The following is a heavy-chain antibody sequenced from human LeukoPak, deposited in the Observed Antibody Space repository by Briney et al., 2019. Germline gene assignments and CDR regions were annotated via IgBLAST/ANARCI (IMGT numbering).Heavy chain of an antibody. CDR1: GGSFSGYY. Sequence: SETLSLTCAVYGGSFSGYYWSWIRQPPGKGLEWIGEINHSGSTNYNPSLKSRVTMSVDTSKNQFSLKLSSVTAADTAVYYCAREGGYGDYVTFDYWGQGTLVTVSS. J-gene: IGHJ4*02. CDR3: AREGGYGDYVTFDY. V-gene: IGHV4-34*01. D-gene: IGHD4-17*01. CDR2: INHSGST.